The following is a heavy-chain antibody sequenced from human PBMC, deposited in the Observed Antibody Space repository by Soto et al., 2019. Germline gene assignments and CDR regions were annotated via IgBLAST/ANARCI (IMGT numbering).Heavy chain of an antibody. V-gene: IGHV4-30-4*01. D-gene: IGHD6-6*01. J-gene: IGHJ6*02. CDR3: ARARIAARPAYYYGMDV. Sequence: QVQLQESGPGLVKPSQTLSLTCTVSGGSISSGDYYWSWIRQPPGKGLEWIGYIYYSGSTYYNPSLKSRVTISVDTSKNQFSLKLSSVTAADTAVYYCARARIAARPAYYYGMDVWGQGTTVTVSS. CDR1: GGSISSGDYY. CDR2: IYYSGST.